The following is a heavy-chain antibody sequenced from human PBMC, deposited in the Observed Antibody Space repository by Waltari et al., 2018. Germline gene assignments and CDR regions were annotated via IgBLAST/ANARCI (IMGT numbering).Heavy chain of an antibody. D-gene: IGHD3-22*01. CDR2: VYSAGNP. CDR1: GVSIRSGGYF. CDR3: ASFREYYDSSGNYFGAFDT. Sequence: QVQLQESGPGLVKPSQTLSLTCDVSGVSIRSGGYFWSWVRQPAGKGLEWIGRVYSAGNPDYNPSLKRGATVSVDTSKNQFFLRLTFMAAADAAVYYCASFREYYDSSGNYFGAFDTWGQGTKVTVSS. V-gene: IGHV4-61*02. J-gene: IGHJ3*02.